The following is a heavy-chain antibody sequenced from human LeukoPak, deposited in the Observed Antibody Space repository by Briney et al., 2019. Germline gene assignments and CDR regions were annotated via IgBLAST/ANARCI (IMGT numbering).Heavy chain of an antibody. J-gene: IGHJ4*02. V-gene: IGHV4-4*07. CDR2: IYTSGST. CDR1: GGSISSYY. Sequence: SETLSLTCTVSGGSISSYYWGWIRQPAGRGLEWIGRIYTSGSTNYNASLKSRVSMSVDTSKNQFSLKLSSVTAADTAVFCCARENSGSYREFDYWGQGTLVTVSS. D-gene: IGHD1-26*01. CDR3: ARENSGSYREFDY.